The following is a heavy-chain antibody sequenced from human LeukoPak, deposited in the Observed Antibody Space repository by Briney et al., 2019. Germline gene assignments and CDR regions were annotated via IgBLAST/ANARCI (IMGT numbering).Heavy chain of an antibody. Sequence: GGSLRLSCAASGFTFSSYWMHWVRQAPGKGLVWVSRINSDGSSTSYADSVKGRFTISRDNAKNTLYLQVNSLRAEDTAVYYCAREAVTYDSSGYCAFDIWGQGTMVTVSS. CDR1: GFTFSSYW. J-gene: IGHJ3*02. D-gene: IGHD3-22*01. CDR3: AREAVTYDSSGYCAFDI. V-gene: IGHV3-74*01. CDR2: INSDGSST.